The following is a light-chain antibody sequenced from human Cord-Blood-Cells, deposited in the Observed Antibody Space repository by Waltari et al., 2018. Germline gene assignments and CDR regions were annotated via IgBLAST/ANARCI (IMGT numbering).Light chain of an antibody. CDR2: GAS. J-gene: IGKJ4*01. CDR3: QQYGSSPLT. Sequence: EIVLTQSPGTLSLSPGERATLSCRASQSVSSSYLAWYQQKPGQAPRLLIYGASSRATGIPDMFSGSGSGTDFTLTSSRLEPEDFAVYYCQQYGSSPLTFGGGTKVEIK. CDR1: QSVSSSY. V-gene: IGKV3-20*01.